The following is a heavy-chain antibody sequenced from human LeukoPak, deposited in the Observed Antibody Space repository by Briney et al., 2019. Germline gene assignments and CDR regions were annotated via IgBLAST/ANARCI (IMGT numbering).Heavy chain of an antibody. V-gene: IGHV1-69*10. D-gene: IGHD5-18*01. CDR1: GGTFSSYA. CDR2: IIPIFGIA. Sequence: ASVKVSCKASGGTFSSYAISWVRQAPGQGLEWMGGIIPIFGIANYAQKFQGRVTITADKSTSTAYMELSSLGSEDTAVYYCASALGYSYANFDYWGQGTLVTVSS. CDR3: ASALGYSYANFDY. J-gene: IGHJ4*02.